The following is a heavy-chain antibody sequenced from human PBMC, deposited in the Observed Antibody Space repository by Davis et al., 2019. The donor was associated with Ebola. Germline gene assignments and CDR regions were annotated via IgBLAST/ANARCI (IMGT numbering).Heavy chain of an antibody. J-gene: IGHJ4*02. CDR1: GGSISSGGYS. Sequence: MPSETLSLTCAVSGGSISSGGYSWSWIRQPPGKGLEWIGSIYYSGSTYYNPSLKSRVTISVDTSKNQFSLKLSSVTAADTAVYYCAITPKYSGSYFDYWGQGTLVTVSS. CDR2: IYYSGST. V-gene: IGHV4-30-2*03. CDR3: AITPKYSGSYFDY. D-gene: IGHD1-26*01.